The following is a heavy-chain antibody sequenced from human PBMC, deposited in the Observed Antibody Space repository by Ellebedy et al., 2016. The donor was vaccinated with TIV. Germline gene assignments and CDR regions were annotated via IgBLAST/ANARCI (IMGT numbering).Heavy chain of an antibody. V-gene: IGHV3-23*01. CDR2: MHGSGRGI. CDR3: ATGGNYYNGD. Sequence: GESLKISCEASGFTLSAFAMGWVRQTPGKGLEWVSGMHGSGRGISYSESVKGRFIISRDNSKNILYLQMNSLTVADTAVYYCATGGNYYNGDWGRGTLVTVSS. CDR1: GFTLSAFA. D-gene: IGHD1-26*01. J-gene: IGHJ4*02.